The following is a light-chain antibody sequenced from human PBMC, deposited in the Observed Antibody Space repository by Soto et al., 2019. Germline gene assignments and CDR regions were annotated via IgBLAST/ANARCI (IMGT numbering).Light chain of an antibody. J-gene: IGKJ4*01. Sequence: DVQMTQSPSSLSASVGDSVTITCRASQSVFNHLSWFQQRPGKGPKLLIYDASRLHAGVPSRFSGSGYGTDFTITISTVQPEDSAIYYCHQSSSTPLTFGGGTRVELK. CDR2: DAS. CDR3: HQSSSTPLT. V-gene: IGKV1-39*01. CDR1: QSVFNH.